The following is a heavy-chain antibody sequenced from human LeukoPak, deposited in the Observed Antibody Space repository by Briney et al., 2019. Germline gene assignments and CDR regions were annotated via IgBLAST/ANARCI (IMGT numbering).Heavy chain of an antibody. CDR1: GFTVTTNY. CDR3: ARRLEYSGSKGVFDY. J-gene: IGHJ4*02. D-gene: IGHD1-26*01. CDR2: IYSGGYT. V-gene: IGHV3-66*01. Sequence: GGSLRLSCAASGFTVTTNYMTWVRQAPRKGLEWVSIIYSGGYTDYADSVKGRFTISRDNSKNTMDLQMNSLRAEDTAVYYCARRLEYSGSKGVFDYWGQGTLVTVSS.